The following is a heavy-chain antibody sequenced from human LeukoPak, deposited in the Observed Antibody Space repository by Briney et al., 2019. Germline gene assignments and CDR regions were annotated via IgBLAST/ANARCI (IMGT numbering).Heavy chain of an antibody. CDR2: ISAYNGNT. J-gene: IGHJ3*02. Sequence: PLASVKVSCKASGYTFTNFGISWVRQAPGQGLEWMGWISAYNGNTNYAQKLQGRVTMTTDTSTSTAYMELRSLRSDDTAVYYCARDLPPGLSAFDIWGQGTMVTVSS. V-gene: IGHV1-18*01. CDR3: ARDLPPGLSAFDI. CDR1: GYTFTNFG.